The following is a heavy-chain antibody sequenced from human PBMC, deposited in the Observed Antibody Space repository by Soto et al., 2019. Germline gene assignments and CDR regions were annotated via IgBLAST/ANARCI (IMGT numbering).Heavy chain of an antibody. CDR1: GFTFISYW. V-gene: IGHV3-74*02. Sequence: EVQLVESGGGLVRPGGSLRLSCAASGFTFISYWMHWVRQAPGKGLVWVSRMNQDGGTTDYADSVKGRFTISRDNAKNTLYLQMNSLRVEDTAVYYCASDLSGRADVWGQGTTVTVSS. D-gene: IGHD3-10*01. CDR3: ASDLSGRADV. J-gene: IGHJ6*02. CDR2: MNQDGGTT.